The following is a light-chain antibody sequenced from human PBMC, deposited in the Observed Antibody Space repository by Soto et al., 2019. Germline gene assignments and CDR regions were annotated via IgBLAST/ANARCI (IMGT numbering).Light chain of an antibody. J-gene: IGLJ3*02. CDR3: ASYTGSSTYL. CDR2: GVT. CDR1: SGDVGFYDF. Sequence: QSALTQPASMSGSPGQSITISCTGTSGDVGFYDFVSWYQQHPGKVPRLIIYGVTKRPSGMSHRFSGSKSGNTASLTISGLQVEDEAAYSCASYTGSSTYLFGGGTKLTVL. V-gene: IGLV2-14*03.